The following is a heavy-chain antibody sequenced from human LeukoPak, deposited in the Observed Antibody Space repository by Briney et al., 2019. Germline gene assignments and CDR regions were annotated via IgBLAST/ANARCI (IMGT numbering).Heavy chain of an antibody. CDR1: GGSIRSGDYY. CDR2: IYYSGST. Sequence: PSQTLSLTCTVSGGSIRSGDYYWSCIRQPPGKGLECIGYIYYSGSTYYNPSLKSRVTISVDTSKNQFSLKLSSVTAADTAVYYCAREIAAAGTWDYWGQGTLVTVSS. CDR3: AREIAAAGTWDY. V-gene: IGHV4-30-4*08. D-gene: IGHD6-13*01. J-gene: IGHJ4*02.